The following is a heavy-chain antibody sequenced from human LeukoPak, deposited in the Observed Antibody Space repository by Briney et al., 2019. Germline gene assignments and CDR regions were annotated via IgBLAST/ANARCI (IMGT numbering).Heavy chain of an antibody. CDR1: GGSISSYY. CDR3: ARGGDTAMVDGYFDY. CDR2: IYYSGST. D-gene: IGHD5-18*01. J-gene: IGHJ4*02. Sequence: SETLSLTCTVSGGSISSYYWSWIRQPPGKGLEWIGYIYYSGSTNYNPSLKSRVTISVDTSKNQFSLKLSSVTAADTAVYYCARGGDTAMVDGYFDYWGQGTLVTVSS. V-gene: IGHV4-59*01.